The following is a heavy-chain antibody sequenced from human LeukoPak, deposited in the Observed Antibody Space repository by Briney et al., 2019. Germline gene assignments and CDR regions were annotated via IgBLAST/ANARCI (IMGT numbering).Heavy chain of an antibody. J-gene: IGHJ4*02. CDR1: GFTFSSYA. Sequence: GGSLRLSCEASGFTFSSYAMSWVRQAPGKGLVWVSRINSDGGTTTYADSVKGRFTISRDNAKSTLYLQMNSLGIEDTAVYYCAISRYSGTSLDYWGQGSLVTVPS. CDR2: INSDGGTT. CDR3: AISRYSGTSLDY. D-gene: IGHD1-26*01. V-gene: IGHV3-74*01.